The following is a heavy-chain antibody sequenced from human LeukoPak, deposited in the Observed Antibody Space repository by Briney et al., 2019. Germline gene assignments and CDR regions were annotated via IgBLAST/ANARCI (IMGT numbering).Heavy chain of an antibody. CDR3: ARVGYCSSTSCYSRYFDY. J-gene: IGHJ4*02. CDR2: NNSDGSST. V-gene: IGHV3-74*01. CDR1: GFTFSSYW. D-gene: IGHD2-2*01. Sequence: PGGSLRLSCAASGFTFSSYWMHWVRQAPGKGLVWVSRNNSDGSSTSYADSVKGRFTISRDNAKNTLYLQMNSLRAEDTAVYYCARVGYCSSTSCYSRYFDYWGQGTLVTVSS.